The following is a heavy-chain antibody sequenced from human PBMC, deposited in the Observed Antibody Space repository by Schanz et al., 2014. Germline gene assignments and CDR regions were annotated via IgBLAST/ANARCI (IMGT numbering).Heavy chain of an antibody. CDR1: GFTFSSYA. D-gene: IGHD3-3*01. V-gene: IGHV3-30*14. CDR3: AATTILAD. CDR2: ISSDGNNK. J-gene: IGHJ4*02. Sequence: QVQLVESGGGVVQPGRSLRLSCAASGFTFSSYAMHWVRQAPGKGLEWVALISSDGNNKYYADSVKGRFTISRDNSKNTLYLQMNSLRAEDTAVYYCAATTILADWGQGTLVAVSS.